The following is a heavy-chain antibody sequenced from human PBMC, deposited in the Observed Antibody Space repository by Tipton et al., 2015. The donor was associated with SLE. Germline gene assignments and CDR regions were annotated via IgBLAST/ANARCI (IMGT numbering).Heavy chain of an antibody. D-gene: IGHD3-10*01. J-gene: IGHJ4*02. CDR2: IFTSGNT. CDR1: GGSLSGDTYY. CDR3: AGGDYHGSVSYIGY. V-gene: IGHV4-61*02. Sequence: TLSLTCTVSGGSLSGDTYYWSWIRQPAGEGLEWIGRIFTSGNTNYNPSLKSRVTISLDTSKTYFSLKLSSVTAADTAVYYCAGGDYHGSVSYIGYWGQGSLVTVSS.